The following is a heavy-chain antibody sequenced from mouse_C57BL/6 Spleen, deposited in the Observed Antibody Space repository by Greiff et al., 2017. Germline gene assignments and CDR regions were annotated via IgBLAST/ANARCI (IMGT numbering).Heavy chain of an antibody. CDR2: INPNNGGT. V-gene: IGHV1-18*01. CDR1: GYTFTDYY. Sequence: EVQLQQSGPELVKPGASVKISCKASGYTFTDYYMDWVKQSPGKSLEWIGDINPNNGGTIYNQKFKGKATLTVDKSSSTAYMELSSLTSEDTAVYYCARSGPGYAMGYWGQGTSVTVSS. J-gene: IGHJ4*01. CDR3: ARSGPGYAMGY. D-gene: IGHD3-1*01.